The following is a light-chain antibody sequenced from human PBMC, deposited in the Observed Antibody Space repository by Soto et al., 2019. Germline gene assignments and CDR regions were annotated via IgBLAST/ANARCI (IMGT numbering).Light chain of an antibody. V-gene: IGKV3D-15*01. CDR2: GAS. Sequence: EIVMTQSPVTLSVSPGERVTLSCRASQSVSNKLAWYQQKPGQAPRLLMYGASTRATDIPARFSGSGSGTEFTLTISSLQSEDFAVYYCQQYNYGLFAFGGGTRVEIK. CDR1: QSVSNK. CDR3: QQYNYGLFA. J-gene: IGKJ4*01.